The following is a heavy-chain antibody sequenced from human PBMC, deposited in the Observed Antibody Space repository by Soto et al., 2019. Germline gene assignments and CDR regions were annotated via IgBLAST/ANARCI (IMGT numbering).Heavy chain of an antibody. J-gene: IGHJ5*02. Sequence: GGSLRLSCAASGFTFSSYSMNWVRQAPGKGLEWVSSISSSSSYIYYADSVKGRFTISRDNAKNSLYLQMNSLRAEDTAVYYCARDPEVVVVAATDSWFDPWGQGTLVTVSS. CDR1: GFTFSSYS. V-gene: IGHV3-21*01. CDR3: ARDPEVVVVAATDSWFDP. D-gene: IGHD2-15*01. CDR2: ISSSSSYI.